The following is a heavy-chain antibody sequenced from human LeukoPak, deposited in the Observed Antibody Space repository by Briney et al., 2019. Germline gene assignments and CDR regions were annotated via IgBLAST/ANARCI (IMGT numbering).Heavy chain of an antibody. D-gene: IGHD1-26*01. CDR3: ARERLGGSYYRPVEY. CDR2: IYTTGST. Sequence: TLSLTCTVSGGSITNEVYYCSWIRQPGGKGLECIGRIYTTGSTHYHPSLKSRVTISLDTSKNQFSLKLSSVSAEDTALYYCARERLGGSYYRPVEYWGQGTLVTVSS. J-gene: IGHJ4*02. CDR1: GGSITNEVYY. V-gene: IGHV4-61*02.